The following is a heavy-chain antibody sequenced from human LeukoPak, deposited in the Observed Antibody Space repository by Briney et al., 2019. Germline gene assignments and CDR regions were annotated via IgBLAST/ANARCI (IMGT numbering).Heavy chain of an antibody. D-gene: IGHD6-6*01. CDR2: ISSSSSYI. J-gene: IGHJ4*02. CDR3: ARAPSAAPPGNGY. Sequence: AGGSLRLSCAASGFTFSSYSMNWVRQAPGKGLEWVSSISSSSSYIYYADSVKGRFTISRDNAKNSLYLQMNSLRAEDTAVYYCARAPSAAPPGNGYWGQGTLVTVSS. V-gene: IGHV3-21*01. CDR1: GFTFSSYS.